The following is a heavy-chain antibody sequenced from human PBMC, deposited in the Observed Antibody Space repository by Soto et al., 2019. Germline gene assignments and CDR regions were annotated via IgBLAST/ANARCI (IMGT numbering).Heavy chain of an antibody. J-gene: IGHJ4*02. D-gene: IGHD3-3*01. V-gene: IGHV3-30-3*01. CDR1: GFTFSSYA. CDR2: ISYDGSNK. CDR3: ARPGEYYDFWSGYYPDY. Sequence: SLRLSCAASGFTFSSYAMHWVRQAPGKGLEWVAVISYDGSNKYYADSVKGRFTISRDNSKNTLYLQMNSLRAEDTAVYYCARPGEYYDFWSGYYPDYWGQGTLVTVSS.